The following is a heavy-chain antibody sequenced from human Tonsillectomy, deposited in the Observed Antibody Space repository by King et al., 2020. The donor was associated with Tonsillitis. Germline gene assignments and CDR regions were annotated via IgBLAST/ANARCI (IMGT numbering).Heavy chain of an antibody. CDR1: GFTFSSYG. D-gene: IGHD6-6*01. J-gene: IGHJ3*02. V-gene: IGHV3-30*03. CDR2: ISYDGSNK. Sequence: VQLVESGGGVVQPGRSLRLSCAASGFTFSSYGMHWVRQAPGKGLEWVAVISYDGSNKYYADSVKGRFTISRDNSKNTLYLQMNSLRAEDTAVYYCAREARYAFDIWGQGTMVTVSS. CDR3: AREARYAFDI.